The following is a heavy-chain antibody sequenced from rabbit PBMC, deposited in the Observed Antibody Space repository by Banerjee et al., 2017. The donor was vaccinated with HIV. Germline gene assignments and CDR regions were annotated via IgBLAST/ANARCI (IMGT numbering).Heavy chain of an antibody. V-gene: IGHV1S40*01. CDR1: GFTLSSYW. CDR3: ASSYDDTTYIYGLKL. Sequence: QSLEESGGGLVQPEGSLTLTCTASGFTLSSYWMCWVRQAPGKGLEWIGCIGAGSSGSTYYASWAKGRFTISKTSSTTVTLQLNSLTAADTATYFCASSYDDTTYIYGLKLWGQGTLVTVS. D-gene: IGHD8-1*01. J-gene: IGHJ3*01. CDR2: IGAGSSGST.